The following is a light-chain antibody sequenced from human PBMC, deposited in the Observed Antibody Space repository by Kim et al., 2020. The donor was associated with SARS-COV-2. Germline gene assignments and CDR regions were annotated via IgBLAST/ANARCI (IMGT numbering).Light chain of an antibody. Sequence: EVVLTQSPGILSLSPGEGATLSCRASQSVRSDYLTWYQQKPGQAPRRLIYGASRRPAGIPDRFSGSGSGTDFTLTISRLEPEDFAVYYCQQYDISPPYTFGQGTKLEI. V-gene: IGKV3-20*01. CDR2: GAS. J-gene: IGKJ2*01. CDR3: QQYDISPPYT. CDR1: QSVRSDY.